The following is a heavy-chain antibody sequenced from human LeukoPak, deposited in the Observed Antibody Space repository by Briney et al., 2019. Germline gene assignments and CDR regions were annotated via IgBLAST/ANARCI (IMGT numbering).Heavy chain of an antibody. Sequence: SQTLSLTCTVSGGSISSSSYYWSWIRQPAGKGLEWIGHIYTRGSTNYNPSLKSRVTISVDTSKNQFSLKLSSVTAADTAVYYCARDPLGGRWSSFDYWGQGILVSVSS. D-gene: IGHD3-16*01. CDR2: IYTRGST. CDR1: GGSISSSSYY. J-gene: IGHJ4*02. CDR3: ARDPLGGRWSSFDY. V-gene: IGHV4-61*09.